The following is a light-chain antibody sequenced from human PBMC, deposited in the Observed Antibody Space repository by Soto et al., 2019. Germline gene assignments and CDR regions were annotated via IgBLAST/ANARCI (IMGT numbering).Light chain of an antibody. V-gene: IGLV2-8*01. CDR2: EVS. CDR1: SSDVGGYNY. Sequence: QSVLTQPPSASGSPGQSVTISCTGTSSDVGGYNYVSWYQQHTGKAPKLMIYEVSKRPSGVPDRFSGSKSGNTASLTVSGLQAEDEADYYCSSYAGSNMVVFGGGTKLTVL. CDR3: SSYAGSNMVV. J-gene: IGLJ2*01.